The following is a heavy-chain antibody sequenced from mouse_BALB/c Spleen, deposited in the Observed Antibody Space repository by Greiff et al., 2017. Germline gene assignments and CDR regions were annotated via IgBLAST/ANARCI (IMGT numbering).Heavy chain of an antibody. CDR1: GFNIKDYY. V-gene: IGHV14-4*02. J-gene: IGHJ3*01. CDR2: IDPENGDT. Sequence: VQLKQSGAELVRSGASVKLSCTASGFNIKDYYMHWVKQRPEQGLEWIGWIDPENGDTEYAPKFQGKATMTADTSSNTAYLQLSSLTSEDTAVYYCNGGGPFAYWGQGTLVTVSA. CDR3: NGGGPFAY. D-gene: IGHD1-1*02.